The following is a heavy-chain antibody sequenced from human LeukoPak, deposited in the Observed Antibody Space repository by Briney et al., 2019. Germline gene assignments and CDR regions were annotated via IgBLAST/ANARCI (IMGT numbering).Heavy chain of an antibody. D-gene: IGHD3-10*02. Sequence: HSGGSLRLSCVASGFTFSTYWMSWVRQAPGKGLEWVANIKQDGSEKYYVDSVKGRFTISRDNAKNSLYLQMNSLRAEDTAVYYCAELGITMIGGVWGKGTTVTISS. V-gene: IGHV3-7*01. J-gene: IGHJ6*04. CDR3: AELGITMIGGV. CDR2: IKQDGSEK. CDR1: GFTFSTYW.